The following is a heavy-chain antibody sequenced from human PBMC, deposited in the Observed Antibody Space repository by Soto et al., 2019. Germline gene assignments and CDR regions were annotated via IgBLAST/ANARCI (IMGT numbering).Heavy chain of an antibody. D-gene: IGHD2-2*01. V-gene: IGHV4-39*01. CDR3: ARQWPRSSVFDI. CDR1: GVSISSSTYY. J-gene: IGHJ3*02. Sequence: PSETLSLTCTVSGVSISSSTYYWGWIRQSPGKGLEWLGNVYYSGSSYYNKSLKSRVTIYLDTSKNQFSLRLSSVTAADTAVYYCARQWPRSSVFDIWGQGTMVTVSS. CDR2: VYYSGSS.